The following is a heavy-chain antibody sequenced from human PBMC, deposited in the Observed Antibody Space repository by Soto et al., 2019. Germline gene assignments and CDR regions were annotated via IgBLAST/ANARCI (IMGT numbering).Heavy chain of an antibody. D-gene: IGHD3-10*01. CDR2: IKSDGSSI. V-gene: IGHV3-74*01. CDR1: GFTFSNYW. CDR3: ARGGFSGSGSYIQGDY. Sequence: EVQLVESGGGLVQPGGSLRLSCAASGFTFSNYWMHWVRQAPGKGLVWVSRIKSDGSSISYADSVKGRFTTSRDNARNTLYLQMNSLRAEDTAVYYCARGGFSGSGSYIQGDYWGQGTLVTVSS. J-gene: IGHJ4*02.